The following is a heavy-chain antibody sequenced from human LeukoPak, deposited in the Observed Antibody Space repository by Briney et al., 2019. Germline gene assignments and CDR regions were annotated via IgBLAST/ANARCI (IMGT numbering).Heavy chain of an antibody. J-gene: IGHJ5*02. CDR2: IKSKTDGGTT. CDR3: TTDPARMWGAVTRNWFDP. D-gene: IGHD4-17*01. V-gene: IGHV3-15*01. Sequence: GGSLRLSCAASGFTFSDAWMSWVRQAPGKGLEWVGRIKSKTDGGTTDYAAPVKGRFTISRDDSKNTLYLQMNSLKTEDTAVYYCTTDPARMWGAVTRNWFDPRGQGTLVTVSS. CDR1: GFTFSDAW.